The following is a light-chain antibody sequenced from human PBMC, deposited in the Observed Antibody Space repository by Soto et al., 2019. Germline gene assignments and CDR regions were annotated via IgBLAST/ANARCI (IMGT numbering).Light chain of an antibody. V-gene: IGKV3-15*01. CDR1: QSISSN. CDR3: QQYNNGPLT. J-gene: IGKJ5*01. CDR2: GAS. Sequence: DIVMTQSPATLSVSPGERATLSCRASQSISSNLAWYQQNPGQAPRLLIDGASTRATGISARFSGSGSGTEFTLTISSLQSEDLAVYYCQQYNNGPLTFGQGTRLEIK.